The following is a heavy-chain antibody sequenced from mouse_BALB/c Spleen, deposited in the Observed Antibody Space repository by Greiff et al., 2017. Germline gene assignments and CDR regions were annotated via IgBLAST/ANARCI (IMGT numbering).Heavy chain of an antibody. CDR2: ISYSGST. J-gene: IGHJ3*01. Sequence: EVKLMESGPGLVKPSQSLSLTCTVTGYSITSDYAWNWIRQFPGNKLEWMGYISYSGSTSYNPSLKSRISITRDTSKNQFFLQLNSVTTEDTATYYCARGGNYLAYWGQGTLVTVSA. D-gene: IGHD2-1*01. CDR1: GYSITSDYA. CDR3: ARGGNYLAY. V-gene: IGHV3-2*02.